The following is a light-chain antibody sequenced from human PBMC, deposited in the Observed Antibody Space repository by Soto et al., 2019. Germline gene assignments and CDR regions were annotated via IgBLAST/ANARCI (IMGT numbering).Light chain of an antibody. J-gene: IGKJ4*01. CDR3: QQLNSYPLT. Sequence: DIQLTQSPSFLSTSVGDRVTITCRASQGISSYFAWYQQKPGKAPKLLIFAASTLQRGVPSRFSGSESGTEITLTTSSLQTEDFATYFCQQLNSYPLTFGEGTKVEIK. CDR2: AAS. CDR1: QGISSY. V-gene: IGKV1-9*01.